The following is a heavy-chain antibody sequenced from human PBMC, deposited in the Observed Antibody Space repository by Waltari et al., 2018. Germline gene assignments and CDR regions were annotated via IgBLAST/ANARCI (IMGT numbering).Heavy chain of an antibody. D-gene: IGHD4-17*01. V-gene: IGHV4-61*02. CDR2: INTSWST. Sequence: QVQLQESGPGLVKPSQTLSLTCTVSGGSISSGSYYWSWIRQPAGKGLEWIGRINTSWSTNYNPSLKSRVTISVDTSKNQFSLKLSSVTAADTAVYYCARDEPSGDYGAFDIWGQGTMVTVSS. CDR1: GGSISSGSYY. CDR3: ARDEPSGDYGAFDI. J-gene: IGHJ3*02.